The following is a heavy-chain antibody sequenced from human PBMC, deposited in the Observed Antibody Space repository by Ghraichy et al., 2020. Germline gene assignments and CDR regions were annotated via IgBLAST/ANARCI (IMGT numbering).Heavy chain of an antibody. CDR1: GFTFGNYG. V-gene: IGHV3-30*03. CDR3: ARDRGGYDALTGYYYPYYGMDL. CDR2: ISYDGNKI. Sequence: GALRLSCVASGFTFGNYGIHWARQAPGKGLEWVALISYDGNKIDYVDSVKGRFTISRDNSRNTVYLHMNSLTPEDTAVYYCARDRGGYDALTGYYYPYYGMDLWTPGTTFTVSS. J-gene: IGHJ6*02. D-gene: IGHD3-9*01.